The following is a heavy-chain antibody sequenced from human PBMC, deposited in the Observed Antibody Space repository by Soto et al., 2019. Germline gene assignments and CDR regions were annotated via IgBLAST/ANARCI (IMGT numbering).Heavy chain of an antibody. CDR1: GGTLSMYT. Sequence: QVQLVQSGAQMKKTGSSVKVSCKATGGTLSMYTISWVRQAPGQGLEWMGRIIPVVGVVNYAQKFQGRVTITADKATTTAYMELRSLRSDDTALYYCARNTGNWLDPWGQGTLVTVSP. V-gene: IGHV1-69*02. D-gene: IGHD5-18*01. CDR3: ARNTGNWLDP. CDR2: IIPVVGVV. J-gene: IGHJ5*02.